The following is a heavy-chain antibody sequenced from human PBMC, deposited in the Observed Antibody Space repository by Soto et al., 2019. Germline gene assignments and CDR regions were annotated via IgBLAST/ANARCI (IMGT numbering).Heavy chain of an antibody. CDR3: ARGRWFGELLSPLGDY. CDR1: GGSISSYY. D-gene: IGHD3-10*01. CDR2: IYYSGST. J-gene: IGHJ4*02. Sequence: QVQLQESGPGLVKPSETLSLTCTVSGGSISSYYWSWIRQPPGKGLEWLGYIYYSGSTHYNPSLKSRVTIAVDTSKNQFSLKLSSVTAADTAVYYCARGRWFGELLSPLGDYWGQGTLVTVSS. V-gene: IGHV4-59*01.